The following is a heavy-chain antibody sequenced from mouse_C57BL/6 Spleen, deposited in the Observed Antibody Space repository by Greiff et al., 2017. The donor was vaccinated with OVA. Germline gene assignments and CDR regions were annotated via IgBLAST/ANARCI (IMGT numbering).Heavy chain of an antibody. CDR3: AEDYDDGVVYAMDY. V-gene: IGHV1-82*01. Sequence: QVQLKESGPELVKPGASVKISCKASGYAFSSSCMNWVKQRPGKGLEWIGRIYPGDGDTNYNGKFKGKATLTADKSSSTAYMQLSSLTSEDSAVYFCAEDYDDGVVYAMDYWGQGTSVTVSS. J-gene: IGHJ4*01. D-gene: IGHD2-4*01. CDR1: GYAFSSSC. CDR2: IYPGDGDT.